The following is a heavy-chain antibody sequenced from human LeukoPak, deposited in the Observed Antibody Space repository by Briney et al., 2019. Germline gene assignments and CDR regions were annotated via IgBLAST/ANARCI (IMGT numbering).Heavy chain of an antibody. Sequence: SETLSLTCNVSGGSINRYFWSWIRQPPGEGLEWIGCIYHSGSTKYNPSLMSRVTMSIDTSKNQFSLNLSSVTAADTAVYYCARERHDLWSAYHFDSWGLGTLVIVSS. CDR2: IYHSGST. V-gene: IGHV4-59*01. CDR1: GGSINRYF. D-gene: IGHD3-3*01. J-gene: IGHJ4*02. CDR3: ARERHDLWSAYHFDS.